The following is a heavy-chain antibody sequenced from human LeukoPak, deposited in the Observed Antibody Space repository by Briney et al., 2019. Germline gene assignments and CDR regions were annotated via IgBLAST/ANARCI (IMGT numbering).Heavy chain of an antibody. J-gene: IGHJ6*03. CDR2: ISYDGSNK. Sequence: GGSLRLSCAASGFTFSSYAMHWVRQAPGKGLEWVAVISYDGSNKYYADSVKGRFTISRDNSKNTLYLQMKSLRAEDTAVYYCAKGGGYEAQYYHYYLDVWGKGTTVTISS. V-gene: IGHV3-30*04. CDR3: AKGGGYEAQYYHYYLDV. CDR1: GFTFSSYA. D-gene: IGHD5-12*01.